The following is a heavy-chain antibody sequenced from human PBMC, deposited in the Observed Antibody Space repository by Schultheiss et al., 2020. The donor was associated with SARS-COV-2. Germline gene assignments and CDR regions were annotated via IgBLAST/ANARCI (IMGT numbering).Heavy chain of an antibody. V-gene: IGHV3-33*01. CDR1: GFTFSSYG. CDR2: IWYDGSNK. Sequence: GGSLRLSCAASGFTFSSYGMHWVRQAPGKGLEWVAVIWYDGSNKYYADSVKGRFTISRDNSKNTLYLQMNSLRAEDTAVYYCARDRTYYYAFDLWGRGTLVTVSS. J-gene: IGHJ2*01. D-gene: IGHD3-10*01. CDR3: ARDRTYYYAFDL.